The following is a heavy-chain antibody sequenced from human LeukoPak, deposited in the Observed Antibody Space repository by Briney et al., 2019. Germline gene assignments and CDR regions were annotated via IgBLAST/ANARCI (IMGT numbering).Heavy chain of an antibody. D-gene: IGHD3-3*01. CDR3: ARDFEGVTFDI. J-gene: IGHJ3*02. Sequence: GGSLRLSCAASGFTFSRFWMNWVRQAPGRGLEWVANIDQSGGRNNYVDSVKGRFTISRDNAKNSLFLEMSSLRADDTAVYFCARDFEGVTFDICPQGQRVTVSS. CDR1: GFTFSRFW. V-gene: IGHV3-7*05. CDR2: IDQSGGRN.